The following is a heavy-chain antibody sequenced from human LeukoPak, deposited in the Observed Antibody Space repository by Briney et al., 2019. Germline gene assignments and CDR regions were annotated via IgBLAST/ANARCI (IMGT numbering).Heavy chain of an antibody. CDR1: GGSFSGYY. CDR3: ARAPRGYSYGYDY. CDR2: INHSGST. D-gene: IGHD5-18*01. V-gene: IGHV4-34*01. J-gene: IGHJ4*02. Sequence: SETLSLTCAVYGGSFSGYYWSWIRQPPGKGLEWVGEINHSGSTNYNPSLKSRVTISVDTSKNQFSLKLSSVTAAVTAVYYCARAPRGYSYGYDYWGQGTLVTVSS.